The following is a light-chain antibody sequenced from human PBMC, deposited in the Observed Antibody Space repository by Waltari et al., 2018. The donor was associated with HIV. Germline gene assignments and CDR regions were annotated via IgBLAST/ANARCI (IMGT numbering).Light chain of an antibody. CDR2: EVN. CDR1: SSDVGNYDL. CDR3: CSYSDRRIYV. V-gene: IGLV2-23*02. J-gene: IGLJ1*01. Sequence: QSALTQPASASGSLGQSITTSCTGTSSDVGNYDLVSWYQQHPGKAPKIIIYEVNKRPPGASNRMSGSKSGNTASLTISGLQAEDEAYYYCCSYSDRRIYVFGSGTRVSAL.